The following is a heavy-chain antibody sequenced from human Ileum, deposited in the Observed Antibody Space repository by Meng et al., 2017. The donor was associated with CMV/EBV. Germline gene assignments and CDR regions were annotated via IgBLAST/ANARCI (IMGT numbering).Heavy chain of an antibody. CDR1: GFTFSTYA. Sequence: GESLKISCAASGFTFSTYAMSWVRQAPGKGLEWVSSISGTGDTTYYADPVKGRFTVSRDNSKNTVYLQMNSLRAEDTAMYYCAREGGDYSNAFYYGMDVWGQGTTVTVSS. D-gene: IGHD4-11*01. V-gene: IGHV3-23*01. J-gene: IGHJ6*02. CDR3: AREGGDYSNAFYYGMDV. CDR2: ISGTGDTT.